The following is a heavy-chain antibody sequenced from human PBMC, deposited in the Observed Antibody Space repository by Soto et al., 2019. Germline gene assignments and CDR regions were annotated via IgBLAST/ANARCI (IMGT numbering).Heavy chain of an antibody. CDR2: IRSKSYGKTT. CDR3: ALRGGGFDY. CDR1: GFTFGDYG. D-gene: IGHD5-12*01. J-gene: IGHJ4*02. V-gene: IGHV3-49*03. Sequence: QPGGSLRLSCSTSGFTFGDYGMTWFRQAPGKGLEWVGLIRSKSYGKTTEYAASATDRFTISRDDSKRIAYLQMNSLKADDTAVYYCALRGGGFDYWGQGTLVTVSS.